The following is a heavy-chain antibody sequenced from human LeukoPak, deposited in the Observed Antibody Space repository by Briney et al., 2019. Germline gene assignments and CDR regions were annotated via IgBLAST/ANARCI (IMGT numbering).Heavy chain of an antibody. D-gene: IGHD4-17*01. CDR3: ARGGGDYGDYVIDY. Sequence: KPSETLSLTCTVSGGSISSYYWSWIRQPPGKGLEWIGYIYYSVSTNYNPSLKSRVTISVDTSKNQFSLKLSSVTAADTAVYYCARGGGDYGDYVIDYWGQGTLVTVSS. J-gene: IGHJ4*02. CDR1: GGSISSYY. V-gene: IGHV4-59*01. CDR2: IYYSVST.